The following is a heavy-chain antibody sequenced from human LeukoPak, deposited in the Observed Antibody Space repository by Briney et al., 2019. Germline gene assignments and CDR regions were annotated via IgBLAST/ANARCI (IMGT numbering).Heavy chain of an antibody. CDR3: ARVGSPYYFDY. J-gene: IGHJ4*02. D-gene: IGHD6-13*01. V-gene: IGHV4-59*01. CDR2: IYHSGST. Sequence: SETLSLTCTVSGGSISSYYWSWIRQPPGKGLEWIGYIYHSGSTNYNPSPKSRVTISADTSKNQFSLKVSSVTAADTAMYYCARVGSPYYFDYWGQGTLVTVSS. CDR1: GGSISSYY.